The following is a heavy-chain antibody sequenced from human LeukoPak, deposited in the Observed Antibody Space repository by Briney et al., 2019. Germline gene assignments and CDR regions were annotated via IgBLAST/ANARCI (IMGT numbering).Heavy chain of an antibody. D-gene: IGHD1-26*01. CDR1: GFTFSSYG. V-gene: IGHV3-7*01. CDR2: IKQDGSEK. CDR3: ARDLASIVGATTLDY. J-gene: IGHJ4*02. Sequence: PGGSLCLSCAASGFTFSSYGMHWVRQAPGQGRKGGANIKQDGSEKYYVDSVKGRFTISRDNAKNSLYLQMNSLRAEDTAVYYCARDLASIVGATTLDYWGQGTLVTVSS.